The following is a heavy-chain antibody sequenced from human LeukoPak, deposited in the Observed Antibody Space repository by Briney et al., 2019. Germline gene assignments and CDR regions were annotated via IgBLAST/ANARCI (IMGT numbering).Heavy chain of an antibody. CDR3: ARVYCSGGSCYSDP. CDR1: GGSISSYY. V-gene: IGHV4-59*01. J-gene: IGHJ5*02. Sequence: SETLSLTCSASGGSISSYYWSWIRQPPGKGLEWIGYIYYSGSTNYNPSLKSRVTISVDTSKNQFSLKLSSVTAADTAVYYCARVYCSGGSCYSDPWGQGTLVTVSS. D-gene: IGHD2-15*01. CDR2: IYYSGST.